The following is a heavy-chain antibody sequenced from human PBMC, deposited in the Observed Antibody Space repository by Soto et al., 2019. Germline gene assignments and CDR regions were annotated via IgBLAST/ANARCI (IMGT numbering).Heavy chain of an antibody. CDR1: GFTFSTSP. D-gene: IGHD3-9*01. V-gene: IGHV3-23*01. CDR3: ARQVILTAYRYFDY. CDR2: ISGSGDYI. Sequence: GGSLRLSCATSGFTFSTSPMSWVRQAPGKGLQWVSVISGSGDYIDYADSVKGRFTISRDSSKNTLYLQMNSLKASDTAMYYCARQVILTAYRYFDYWGQGTLVTVSS. J-gene: IGHJ4*02.